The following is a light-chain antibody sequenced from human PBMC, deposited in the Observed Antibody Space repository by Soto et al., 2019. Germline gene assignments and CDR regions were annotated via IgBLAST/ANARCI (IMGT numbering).Light chain of an antibody. CDR3: SSYAGSTYV. Sequence: QSVLTQPPSASGSPGQSVTISCTGTSSDVGGYNFVSWYQHHPGKAPKLMLYEVSKRPSGVPDRFSGSKSGNTAPLTVSGLQAEDEADYYCSSYAGSTYVFGTGTKVTVL. V-gene: IGLV2-8*01. J-gene: IGLJ1*01. CDR2: EVS. CDR1: SSDVGGYNF.